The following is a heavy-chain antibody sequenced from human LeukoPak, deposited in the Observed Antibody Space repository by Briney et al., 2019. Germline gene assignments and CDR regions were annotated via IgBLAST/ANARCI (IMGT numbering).Heavy chain of an antibody. CDR1: GFNFDDYV. CDR3: ARDPWTNSDYDGFDY. CDR2: INWNGGSR. V-gene: IGHV3-20*04. J-gene: IGHJ4*02. D-gene: IGHD5-12*01. Sequence: RAGGSLRLSCAASGFNFDDYVMTWVRQAPGKGLEWVSGINWNGGSRGYADSVKGRFTISRDNAKNSQYLQMNSLRAEDTAVYYCARDPWTNSDYDGFDYWGQGTLVTVSS.